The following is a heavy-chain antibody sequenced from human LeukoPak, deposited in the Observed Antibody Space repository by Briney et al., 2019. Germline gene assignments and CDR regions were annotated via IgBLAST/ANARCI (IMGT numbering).Heavy chain of an antibody. Sequence: SETLSLTCDVSGGSISSSNWWSWVRQPPGKGLEWIGEIYHNGVTNYNPSLKSRVTISVDKSKNQFSLKLSSVTAADTALYYCARGRQDSSGYYYGYYYCYMDVWGKGTTVTVSS. CDR2: IYHNGVT. J-gene: IGHJ6*03. CDR1: GGSISSSNW. D-gene: IGHD3-22*01. V-gene: IGHV4-4*02. CDR3: ARGRQDSSGYYYGYYYCYMDV.